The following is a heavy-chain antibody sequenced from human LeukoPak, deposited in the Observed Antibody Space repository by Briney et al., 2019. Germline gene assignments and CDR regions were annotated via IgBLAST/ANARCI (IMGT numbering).Heavy chain of an antibody. CDR2: SAYNGNT. Sequence: SAYNGNTNYAQKLQGRVTMTTDTSTSTAYMELRSLRSDDTAVYYCARDTNDYYDSSGSDAFDIWGQGTMVTVSS. CDR3: ARDTNDYYDSSGSDAFDI. J-gene: IGHJ3*02. D-gene: IGHD3-22*01. V-gene: IGHV1-18*01.